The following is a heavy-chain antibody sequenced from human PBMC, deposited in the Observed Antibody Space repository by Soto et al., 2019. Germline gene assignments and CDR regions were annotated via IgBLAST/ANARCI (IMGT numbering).Heavy chain of an antibody. Sequence: ASVKVSCKASGYTFTSYGISWVRQAPGQGLEWMGWINAGNGNTKYAQKFQGRVTITRDTSASTAYMELSSLRSEDTAVYYCASHLNRIAARLSAFDIWGQGTMVTV. D-gene: IGHD6-6*01. CDR2: INAGNGNT. CDR1: GYTFTSYG. J-gene: IGHJ3*02. V-gene: IGHV1-18*01. CDR3: ASHLNRIAARLSAFDI.